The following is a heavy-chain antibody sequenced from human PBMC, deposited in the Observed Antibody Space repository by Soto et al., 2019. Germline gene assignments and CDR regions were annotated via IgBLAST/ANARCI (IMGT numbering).Heavy chain of an antibody. D-gene: IGHD3-3*01. CDR3: ARRTGVLRFLEWSQDPVYYYYMDV. CDR2: IYYSGST. J-gene: IGHJ6*03. V-gene: IGHV4-59*08. CDR1: GCSISSYY. Sequence: PSETLSLTCTVSGCSISSYYWSWIRQPPGKGLEWIGYIYYSGSTNYNPSLKSRVTISVDTSKNQFSLKLSSVTAADTAVYYCARRTGVLRFLEWSQDPVYYYYMDVWGKGTTVTVSS.